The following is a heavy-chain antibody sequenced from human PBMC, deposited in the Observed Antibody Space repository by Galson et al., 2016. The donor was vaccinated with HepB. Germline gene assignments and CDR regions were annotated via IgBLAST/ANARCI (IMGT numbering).Heavy chain of an antibody. CDR1: GFTVSSHY. Sequence: SLRLSCAASGFTVSSHYMTWVRQAPGKGLEWVSLIYTGGDTYYADSVKGRFTISRDNSKNTLYLQMHSLRGEDTAVYHSASGSSNRCYTSCYFEHWGQGILVTVSS. J-gene: IGHJ4*02. D-gene: IGHD2-2*02. V-gene: IGHV3-53*01. CDR2: IYTGGDT. CDR3: ASGSSNRCYTSCYFEH.